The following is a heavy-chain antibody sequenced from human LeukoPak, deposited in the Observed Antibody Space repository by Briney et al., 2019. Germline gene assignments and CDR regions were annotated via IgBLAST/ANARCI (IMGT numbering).Heavy chain of an antibody. CDR1: GFTFSIYG. Sequence: SGGSLRLSCAASGFTFSIYGMHWVRQAPGKGLEWVAVIWYDGGNKYYTESVKGRFTISRDNSKNTLYLQMNSLRAEDTAIYYCAKDPMVRGAPWNWFDPWGQGTLVTVSS. CDR2: IWYDGGNK. D-gene: IGHD3-10*01. V-gene: IGHV3-33*06. CDR3: AKDPMVRGAPWNWFDP. J-gene: IGHJ5*02.